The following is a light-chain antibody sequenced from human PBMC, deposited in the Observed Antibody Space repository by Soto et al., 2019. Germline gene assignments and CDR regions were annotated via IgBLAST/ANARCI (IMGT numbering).Light chain of an antibody. Sequence: EIVLTQSPGTLSLSPGERATLSCRASQSVSSRYLAWYQQKPGQAPRLLIYGASSRATGIPDRFRGSVSGTDFTLTISRLEPEDFAVYYCQQYGSSRTFGQVTKVEIK. J-gene: IGKJ1*01. CDR1: QSVSSRY. V-gene: IGKV3-20*01. CDR3: QQYGSSRT. CDR2: GAS.